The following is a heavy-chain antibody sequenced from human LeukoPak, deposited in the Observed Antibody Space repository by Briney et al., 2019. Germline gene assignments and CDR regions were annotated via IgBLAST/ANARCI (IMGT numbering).Heavy chain of an antibody. CDR2: ISGSGGSR. D-gene: IGHD2-21*02. Sequence: PGGSLRLSCAASGFTFSSCAMSWVRQAPGKGLEWVSAISGSGGSRYYADSVKGRFTISRDNSKNTLYLQMNSLRAEDTAVYYCAKARLVVVTAIFDYWGQGTLVTVSS. V-gene: IGHV3-23*01. J-gene: IGHJ4*02. CDR3: AKARLVVVTAIFDY. CDR1: GFTFSSCA.